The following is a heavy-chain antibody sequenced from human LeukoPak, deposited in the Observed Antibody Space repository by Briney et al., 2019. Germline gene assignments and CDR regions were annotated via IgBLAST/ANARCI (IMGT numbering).Heavy chain of an antibody. CDR3: ARVNCRSSSCYLASYFFDS. D-gene: IGHD2-2*01. Sequence: GGSLRLSCAASGFTFSKYGMHWVRQAPGKGLEWVAVIWYDGNNKDYADSVKGRCSISRDNSKNTLSLQMNSLRVEDTAMYYCARVNCRSSSCYLASYFFDSWGQGTLVTVSS. V-gene: IGHV3-33*01. J-gene: IGHJ5*01. CDR1: GFTFSKYG. CDR2: IWYDGNNK.